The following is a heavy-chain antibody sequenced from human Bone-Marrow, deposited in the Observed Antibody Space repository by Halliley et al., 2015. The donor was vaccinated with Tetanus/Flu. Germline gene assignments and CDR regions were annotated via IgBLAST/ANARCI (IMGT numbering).Heavy chain of an antibody. D-gene: IGHD3-10*01. V-gene: IGHV3-74*01. CDR3: TRDAARGGSLDY. CDR2: VKSDGSTT. J-gene: IGHJ4*02. Sequence: VWVSRVKSDGSTTSYADSVKGRFTISRDNAKNTLYLQMNSLRAEDTALYYCTRDAARGGSLDYWGQGTLVTVSS.